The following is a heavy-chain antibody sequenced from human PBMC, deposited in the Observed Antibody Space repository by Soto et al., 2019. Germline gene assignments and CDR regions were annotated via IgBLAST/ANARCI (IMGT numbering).Heavy chain of an antibody. Sequence: GESLKISCKGSGYSFAGYWITWVRQKPGKGLEWMGRIDPSDSQTYYSPSFRGHVTISVTKSITTVFLQWSSLRASDTAMYYCARQIYDSDTGPNFQYYFESWGQGTPVSVSS. V-gene: IGHV5-10-1*01. CDR1: GYSFAGYW. D-gene: IGHD3-22*01. CDR3: ARQIYDSDTGPNFQYYFES. J-gene: IGHJ4*02. CDR2: IDPSDSQT.